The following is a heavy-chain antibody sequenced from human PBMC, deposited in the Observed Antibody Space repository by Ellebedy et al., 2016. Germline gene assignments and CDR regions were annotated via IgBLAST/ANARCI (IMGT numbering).Heavy chain of an antibody. CDR1: GFTFSSYA. V-gene: IGHV3-23*01. CDR3: AKDRVLRYFDWLLENYYYGMDV. Sequence: GESLKISXAASGFTFSSYAMSWVRQAPGKGLEWVSAISGSGGSTYYADSVKGRFTISRDNSKNTLYLQMNSLRAEDTAVYYCAKDRVLRYFDWLLENYYYGMDVWGQGTTVTVSS. CDR2: ISGSGGST. D-gene: IGHD3-9*01. J-gene: IGHJ6*02.